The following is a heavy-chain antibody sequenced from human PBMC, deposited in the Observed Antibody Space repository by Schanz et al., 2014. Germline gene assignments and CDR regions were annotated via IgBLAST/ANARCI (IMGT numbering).Heavy chain of an antibody. CDR1: GFIFSAYT. CDR2: IKSKTDGGTT. J-gene: IGHJ4*02. Sequence: EVRLVESGGGLVKPGESLRLSCAASGFIFSAYTMNWVRQAPGKGLEWVGRIKSKTDGGTTDYAAPVKGRFTISRDDSKNTLFLQMNSLKTEDTAVYYCTTYCDGGCAIDNWGQGALVTVSS. V-gene: IGHV3-15*01. CDR3: TTYCDGGCAIDN. D-gene: IGHD6-19*01.